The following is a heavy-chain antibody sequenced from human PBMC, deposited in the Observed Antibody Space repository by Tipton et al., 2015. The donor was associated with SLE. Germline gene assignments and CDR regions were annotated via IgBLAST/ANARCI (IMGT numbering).Heavy chain of an antibody. J-gene: IGHJ4*02. Sequence: WSWIRRRPGTGLEWIGYIYYSGSSYYSPSLESRITLSVDTSENQFSLNLRSVTVADTAVYYCARESASTGHFDFWGQGTLVTVSS. CDR3: ARESASTGHFDF. V-gene: IGHV4-31*02. CDR2: IYYSGSS. D-gene: IGHD2-8*02.